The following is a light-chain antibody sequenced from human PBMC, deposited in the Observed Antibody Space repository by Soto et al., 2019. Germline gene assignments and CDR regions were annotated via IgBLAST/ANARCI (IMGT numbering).Light chain of an antibody. Sequence: DIQLTQSPSFLSASVGDTVTITCRASQGISSYLAWYQQKPGKAPKLLIFAASTWQNGVPSRFSGSGSGTEITLTISSLQPEDSATDFCPHLISYTLATFGPGSKVDIK. CDR2: AAS. CDR3: PHLISYTLAT. J-gene: IGKJ3*01. CDR1: QGISSY. V-gene: IGKV1-9*01.